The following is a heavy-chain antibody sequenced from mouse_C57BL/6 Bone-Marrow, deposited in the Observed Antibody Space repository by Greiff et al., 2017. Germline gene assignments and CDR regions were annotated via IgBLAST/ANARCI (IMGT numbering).Heavy chain of an antibody. CDR3: ARCVTNWVVYGYFDV. CDR1: GYTFTSYG. V-gene: IGHV1-81*01. J-gene: IGHJ1*03. CDR2: IHPRSGNN. D-gene: IGHD4-1*01. Sequence: QVQLQQSGAELARPGASVKLSCKASGYTFTSYGISWVKQRTGKGLEWIGEIHPRSGNNYSNEKFTGQATLTADKSSSTAYLDLRSLTSEDSAVYFCARCVTNWVVYGYFDVWGTGTTVTVSS.